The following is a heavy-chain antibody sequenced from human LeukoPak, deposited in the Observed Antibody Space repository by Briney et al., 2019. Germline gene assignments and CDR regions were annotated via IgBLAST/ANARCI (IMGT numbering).Heavy chain of an antibody. CDR3: ARGSLLIVVVPAAMRNMDV. Sequence: ASVKVSCKASGYTFTGYYMHWVRQAPEQGLEWMGWINPNSGGTNYAQKFQGRVTMTRDTSISTAYMELSRLRSDDTAVYYCARGSLLIVVVPAAMRNMDVWGKGTTVTVSS. V-gene: IGHV1-2*02. D-gene: IGHD2-2*01. CDR2: INPNSGGT. CDR1: GYTFTGYY. J-gene: IGHJ6*03.